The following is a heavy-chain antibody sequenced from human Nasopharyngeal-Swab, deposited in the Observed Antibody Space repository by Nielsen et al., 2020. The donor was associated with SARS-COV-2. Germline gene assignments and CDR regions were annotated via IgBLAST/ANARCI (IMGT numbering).Heavy chain of an antibody. V-gene: IGHV3-33*01. CDR2: IWYDGSNK. J-gene: IGHJ6*02. D-gene: IGHD3-3*01. CDR3: ARDQGYYDFWSGYPGGMDV. Sequence: WIRQPPGKGLGWVAVIWYDGSNKYYADSVKGRFTISRDNSKNTLYLQMNSLRAEDTAVYYCARDQGYYDFWSGYPGGMDVWGQGTTVTVSS.